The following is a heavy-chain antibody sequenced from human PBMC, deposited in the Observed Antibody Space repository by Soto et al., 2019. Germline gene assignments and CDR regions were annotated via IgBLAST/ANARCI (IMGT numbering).Heavy chain of an antibody. V-gene: IGHV1-18*01. D-gene: IGHD2-21*02. J-gene: IGHJ4*02. CDR1: GYTFTSYG. CDR2: ISAYNGNT. Sequence: ASVKVSCKASGYTFTSYGISWVRQAPGQGLEWMGWISAYNGNTNYAQKLQGRVTMTTDTSTSTVYMELRSLRSEDTAVYYCASGGGDTVVTRDLDYWGEGTLVTVSS. CDR3: ASGGGDTVVTRDLDY.